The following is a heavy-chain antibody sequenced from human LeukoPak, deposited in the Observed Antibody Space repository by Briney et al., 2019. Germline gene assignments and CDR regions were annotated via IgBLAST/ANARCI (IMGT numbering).Heavy chain of an antibody. J-gene: IGHJ4*02. CDR1: GFTISSYA. CDR3: AKDGERFLEWSPPLGY. V-gene: IGHV3-23*01. D-gene: IGHD3-3*01. CDR2: MSDSAGST. Sequence: GGSLRLSCAVSGFTISSYAVSWLRQAPGKALEWFSAMSDSAGSTYYADSVKGRITISRDNSNNMLYLEMNSLSDEDTDVYYCAKDGERFLEWSPPLGYWGQGTLVTVSS.